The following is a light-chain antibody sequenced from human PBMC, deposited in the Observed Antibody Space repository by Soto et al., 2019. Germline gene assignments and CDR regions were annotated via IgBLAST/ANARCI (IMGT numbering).Light chain of an antibody. V-gene: IGKV3-15*01. CDR2: GAS. J-gene: IGKJ4*01. CDR1: QNVNTN. Sequence: EVVMTQSPATLSVSPGDRATLSCRASQNVNTNLAWYQQQPGQAPRLLIFGASTWATGIPARFSGSGSGTEFTLTISSLQPEDFAVYYCQQYNSWPLTFGGGNKVEIK. CDR3: QQYNSWPLT.